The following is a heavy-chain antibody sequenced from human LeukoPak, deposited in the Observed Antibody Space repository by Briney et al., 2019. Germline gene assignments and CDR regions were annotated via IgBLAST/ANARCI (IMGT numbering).Heavy chain of an antibody. V-gene: IGHV1-2*02. CDR2: INPNSGGT. Sequence: GASVKVSCKASGYTFTGYYMHWVRQAPGQGLEWMGWINPNSGGTNYAQKFQGRVTITRNTSISTAYMELSSLRSEDTAVYYCARCGSSETNWFDPWGQGTLVTVSS. CDR1: GYTFTGYY. D-gene: IGHD2-2*01. CDR3: ARCGSSETNWFDP. J-gene: IGHJ5*02.